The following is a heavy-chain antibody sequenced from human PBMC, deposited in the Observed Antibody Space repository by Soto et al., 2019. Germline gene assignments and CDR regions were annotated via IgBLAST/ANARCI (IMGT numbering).Heavy chain of an antibody. V-gene: IGHV4-4*02. Sequence: PSGTRSLTWAVSGGSFSSSNWWSFLRAPPGKGLEWIGEIYHSGSTNYNPSLKSRVTISVDNSKNQFSLKLSSVTAADTAVYYCARKRAAAKNYYGMDVWGQGTTVTVSS. D-gene: IGHD6-13*01. CDR2: IYHSGST. J-gene: IGHJ6*02. CDR1: GGSFSSSNW. CDR3: ARKRAAAKNYYGMDV.